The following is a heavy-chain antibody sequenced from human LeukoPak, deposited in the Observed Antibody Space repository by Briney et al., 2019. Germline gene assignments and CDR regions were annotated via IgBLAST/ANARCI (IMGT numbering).Heavy chain of an antibody. Sequence: GASVKVSCMASGGTFSSYAISWVRQAPGQGLEWMGGIIPIFGTANYAQKFQGRVTITADESTSTAYMELSSLRSEDTAVYYCARDAILTGYRYFDYWGQGTLVTVSS. J-gene: IGHJ4*02. CDR3: ARDAILTGYRYFDY. V-gene: IGHV1-69*13. CDR1: GGTFSSYA. D-gene: IGHD3-9*01. CDR2: IIPIFGTA.